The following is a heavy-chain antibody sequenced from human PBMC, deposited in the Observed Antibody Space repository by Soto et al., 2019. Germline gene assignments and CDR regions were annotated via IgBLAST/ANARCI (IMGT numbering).Heavy chain of an antibody. CDR1: GGSFSGYY. D-gene: IGHD2-8*02. V-gene: IGHV4-34*01. J-gene: IGHJ4*02. Sequence: SETLVLTCAVYGGSFSGYYWTWIRQPPGTGLEWIGEINHSGSTNYNPSLKSRVTISVDTSKNQFSLKLTSVTAADTAVYYCARDKITGLFDYWGQGTQVTVSS. CDR3: ARDKITGLFDY. CDR2: INHSGST.